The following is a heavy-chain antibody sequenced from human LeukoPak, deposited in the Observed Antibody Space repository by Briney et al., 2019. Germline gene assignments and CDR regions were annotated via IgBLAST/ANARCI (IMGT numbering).Heavy chain of an antibody. V-gene: IGHV3-30-3*01. CDR3: ARVAPDYYDPGDY. J-gene: IGHJ4*02. CDR2: ISYDGSNK. Sequence: PGGSLRLSCAASGFTFSSYAMHWVRQAPGKGLEWVAVISYDGSNKYYADSVKGRFTISRDNSKNTLYLQMNSLRAEDTAVYYCARVAPDYYDPGDYWGQGTLVTASS. CDR1: GFTFSSYA. D-gene: IGHD3-22*01.